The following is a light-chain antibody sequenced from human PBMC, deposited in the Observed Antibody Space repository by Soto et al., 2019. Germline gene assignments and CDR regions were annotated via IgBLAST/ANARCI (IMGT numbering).Light chain of an antibody. CDR2: EDN. CDR3: GAWDTSLSGGI. V-gene: IGLV1-51*02. CDR1: SSNIGIDY. Sequence: QSVLTQPPSVSAAPGQKVTISCSGSSSNIGIDYVSWCQQLPGTAPKLLIYEDNKRPSGIPDRFSGSKSGTSATLDITGLQTGDEADYYCGAWDTSLSGGIFGGGTKLTVL. J-gene: IGLJ2*01.